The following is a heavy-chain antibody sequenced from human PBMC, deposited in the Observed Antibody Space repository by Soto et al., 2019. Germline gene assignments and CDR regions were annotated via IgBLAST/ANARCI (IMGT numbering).Heavy chain of an antibody. CDR3: EREGGMATIKGDAFDI. V-gene: IGHV3-30-3*01. D-gene: IGHD5-12*01. J-gene: IGHJ3*02. CDR2: ISYDGSNK. CDR1: GFTFSSYA. Sequence: QVQLVESGGGVVQPGRSLRLSCAASGFTFSSYAMHWVRQAPGKGLEWGAVISYDGSNKYYADSVKGRFTISRDNSKNTLYRQMNSLRAEDTAVYYCEREGGMATIKGDAFDIWGQGTMVPVSS.